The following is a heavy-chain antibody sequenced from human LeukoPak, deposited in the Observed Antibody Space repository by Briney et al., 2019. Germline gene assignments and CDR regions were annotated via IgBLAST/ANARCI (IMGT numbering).Heavy chain of an antibody. CDR3: ARGSYYGSGSYLYYGMDV. D-gene: IGHD3-10*01. CDR1: GGIFSSYA. J-gene: IGHJ6*04. CDR2: IIPIFGTA. Sequence: ASVKVSCKASGGIFSSYAISWVRQAPGQGLEWMGGIIPIFGTANYAQKFQGRVTITADESTSTAYMELSSLRSEDTAVYYCARGSYYGSGSYLYYGMDVWGKGTTVTVSS. V-gene: IGHV1-69*13.